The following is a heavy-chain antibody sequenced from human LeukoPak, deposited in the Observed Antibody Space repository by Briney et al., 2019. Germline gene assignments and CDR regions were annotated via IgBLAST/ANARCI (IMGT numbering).Heavy chain of an antibody. Sequence: SGTLSLTCTVSGGSISGYYWSWIRQPPGKGLEWIGYIYYSGSTKYNPSLKSRVTMSVDTSRNQFSLKLSSVTAADTAVYYCARGGLENGYHSNDGFDIWGQGAMVTVSS. D-gene: IGHD3-22*01. V-gene: IGHV4-59*01. CDR1: GGSISGYY. CDR3: ARGGLENGYHSNDGFDI. J-gene: IGHJ3*02. CDR2: IYYSGST.